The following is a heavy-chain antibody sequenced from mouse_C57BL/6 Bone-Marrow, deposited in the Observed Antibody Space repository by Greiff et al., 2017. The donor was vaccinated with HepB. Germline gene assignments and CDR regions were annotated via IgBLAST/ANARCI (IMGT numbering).Heavy chain of an antibody. Sequence: VQLQESGAELARPGASVKLSCKASGYTFTSYGISWVKQRTGQGLEWIGEIYPRSGNTYYNEKFKGKATLTADKSSSTAYMELRSLTSEDSAVYFCARDGDDGYYGVFYAMDYWGQGTSVTVSS. V-gene: IGHV1-81*01. D-gene: IGHD2-3*01. J-gene: IGHJ4*01. CDR2: IYPRSGNT. CDR1: GYTFTSYG. CDR3: ARDGDDGYYGVFYAMDY.